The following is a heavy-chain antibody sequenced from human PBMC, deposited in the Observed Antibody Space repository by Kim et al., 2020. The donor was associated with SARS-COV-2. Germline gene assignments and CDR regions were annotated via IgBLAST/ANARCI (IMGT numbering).Heavy chain of an antibody. J-gene: IGHJ6*02. CDR1: GFTFSSYG. D-gene: IGHD3-10*01. V-gene: IGHV3-33*01. Sequence: GGSLRLSCAASGFTFSSYGMHWVRQAPGKGLEWVAVIWYDGSNKYYADSVKDRFTISRDNSKNTLYLQMNSLRAEDTAVYYCARDISGYYGMDVWGQGTTVTVSS. CDR3: ARDISGYYGMDV. CDR2: IWYDGSNK.